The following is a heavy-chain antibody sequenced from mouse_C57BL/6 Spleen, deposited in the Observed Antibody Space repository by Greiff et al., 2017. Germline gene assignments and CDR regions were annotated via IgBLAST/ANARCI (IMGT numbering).Heavy chain of an antibody. D-gene: IGHD2-1*01. J-gene: IGHJ4*01. Sequence: QVHVKQSGAELVKPGASVKLSCKASGYTFTEYTIHWVKQRSGQGLEWIGWFYPGSGSIKYNEKFKDKATLTADKSSSTVYMELSRLTSEDSAVYFCARHEEGIYYGNYGYAMDYWGQGTSVTASS. V-gene: IGHV1-62-2*01. CDR2: FYPGSGSI. CDR3: ARHEEGIYYGNYGYAMDY. CDR1: GYTFTEYT.